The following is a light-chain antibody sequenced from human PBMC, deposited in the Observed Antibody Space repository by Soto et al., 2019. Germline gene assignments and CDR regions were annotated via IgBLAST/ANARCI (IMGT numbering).Light chain of an antibody. CDR1: TEDIGDDTY. J-gene: IGLJ2*01. CDR2: DVT. CDR3: SSYTGRSTLVL. Sequence: QSALTQPASVSGSPGQSITISCTGSTEDIGDDTYVSWYLQHPGRAPKLIIYDVTYRPSGISHRFSGSKSGNTASLTISGLLAEDEGDYYCSSYTGRSTLVLFGGGTKLTVL. V-gene: IGLV2-14*01.